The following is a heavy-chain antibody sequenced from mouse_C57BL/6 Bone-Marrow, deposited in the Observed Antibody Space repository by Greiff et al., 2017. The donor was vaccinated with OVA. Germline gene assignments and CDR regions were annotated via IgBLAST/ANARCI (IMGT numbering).Heavy chain of an antibody. J-gene: IGHJ3*01. CDR2: ISNLAYSI. CDR1: GFTFSDYG. Sequence: EVKVEESGGGLVQPGGSLKLSCAASGFTFSDYGMAWVRQAPRKGPEWVAFISNLAYSIYYADTVTGRFTISRENAKNTLYLEMSSLRSEDTAMYYCARHDDGYYPFAYWGQGTLVTVSA. CDR3: ARHDDGYYPFAY. V-gene: IGHV5-15*04. D-gene: IGHD2-3*01.